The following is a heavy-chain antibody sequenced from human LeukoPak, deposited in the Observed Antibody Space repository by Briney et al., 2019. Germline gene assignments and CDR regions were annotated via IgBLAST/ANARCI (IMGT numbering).Heavy chain of an antibody. CDR3: ARSRSGYSYDHAAFEI. CDR1: GGSISSYY. CDR2: IYYRGST. Sequence: SETLFLTCTVSGGSISSYYWSWIRQPPGKGLEWIGYIYYRGSTTYNPSLRSRVTISVDTSRSQFSLKLSSVTAADTAVYYCARSRSGYSYDHAAFEIWGQGTMVTVSS. D-gene: IGHD5-18*01. V-gene: IGHV4-59*01. J-gene: IGHJ3*02.